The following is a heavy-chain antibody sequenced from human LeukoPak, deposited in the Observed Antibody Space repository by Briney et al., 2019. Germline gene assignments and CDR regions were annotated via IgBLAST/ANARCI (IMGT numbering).Heavy chain of an antibody. CDR1: GFAFSSYA. CDR3: AKHHSSSSKTYYYYGMDV. D-gene: IGHD6-13*01. J-gene: IGHJ6*02. Sequence: GGSLRLSCAASGFAFSSYAMSWVRQAPGKGLEWVSAISGSGGSTYYADSVKGRFTISRDNSKNTLYLQMNSLRAEDTAVYYCAKHHSSSSKTYYYYGMDVWGQGTTVTVSS. V-gene: IGHV3-23*01. CDR2: ISGSGGST.